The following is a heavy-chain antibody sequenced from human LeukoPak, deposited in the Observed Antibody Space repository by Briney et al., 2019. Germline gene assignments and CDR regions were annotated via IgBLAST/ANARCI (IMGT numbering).Heavy chain of an antibody. D-gene: IGHD3-10*01. J-gene: IGHJ6*03. CDR1: GGSISSGTYY. V-gene: IGHV4-61*02. CDR2: IYTTGST. CDR3: ASSSSGSYYYMDV. Sequence: PSETLSLTCTVSGGSISSGTYYRSWIRQPAGKGLEWIGRIYTTGSTNYNPSLKSRVTISVDTSKNQFSLKLSSVTAADTAVYFCASSSSGSYYYMDVWGKGTTVTVSS.